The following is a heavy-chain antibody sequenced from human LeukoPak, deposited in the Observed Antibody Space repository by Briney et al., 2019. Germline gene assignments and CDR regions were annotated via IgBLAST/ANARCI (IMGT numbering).Heavy chain of an antibody. D-gene: IGHD6-19*01. CDR3: ATLIAVAGRDY. CDR1: GFTFSSYA. CDR2: ISGSGGST. Sequence: GGSLRLSCAASGFTFSSYAMSWVRQAPGKGLKWVSAISGSGGSTYYADSVKGRFTISRDNSKNTLYLQMNSLRAEDTAVYYCATLIAVAGRDYWGQGTLVTVSS. V-gene: IGHV3-23*01. J-gene: IGHJ4*02.